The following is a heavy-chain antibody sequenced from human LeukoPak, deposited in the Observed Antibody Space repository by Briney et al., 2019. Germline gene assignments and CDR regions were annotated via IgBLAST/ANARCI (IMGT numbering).Heavy chain of an antibody. CDR2: VYTSGAT. D-gene: IGHD2/OR15-2a*01. V-gene: IGHV4-59*08. CDR3: ARHGKGVTYFYTFDI. Sequence: KASETLSLTCTVSGGSITNYYWSWIRQPPGEGLEWIGYVYTSGATNSNPSLKSRVTISVDTSKNQFSLKLSSVTAADTAVYYCARHGKGVTYFYTFDIWGQGTVVAVSS. CDR1: GGSITNYY. J-gene: IGHJ3*02.